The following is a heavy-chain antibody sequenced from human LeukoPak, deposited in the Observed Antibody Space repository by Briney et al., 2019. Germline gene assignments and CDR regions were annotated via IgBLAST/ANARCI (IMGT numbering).Heavy chain of an antibody. CDR2: INSGGNT. J-gene: IGHJ3*02. V-gene: IGHV3-66*02. CDR1: GFTFSSYS. CDR3: ARGDYYGSGSYGLVAFDI. D-gene: IGHD3-10*01. Sequence: GGSLRLSCAASGFTFSSYSMNWVRQAPGKGLEWVSLINSGGNTYYADSVKGRFTISRDNSKNTLYLQMNSLRAEDTAVYYCARGDYYGSGSYGLVAFDIWGQGTMVTVSA.